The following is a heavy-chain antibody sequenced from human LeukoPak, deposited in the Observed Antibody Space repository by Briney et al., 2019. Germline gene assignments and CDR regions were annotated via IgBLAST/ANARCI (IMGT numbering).Heavy chain of an antibody. J-gene: IGHJ4*02. Sequence: PGGSLRLSCAASGFTFSSYTMSWVRQAPGKGLEWVSAISGSGGSTYYADSVKGRFTISRDNSKNTLYLQMNSLRAEDTAVYYCAKSNGVDRNGYSSDYFDYWGQGTLVTVSS. CDR1: GFTFSSYT. CDR2: ISGSGGST. V-gene: IGHV3-23*01. D-gene: IGHD5-24*01. CDR3: AKSNGVDRNGYSSDYFDY.